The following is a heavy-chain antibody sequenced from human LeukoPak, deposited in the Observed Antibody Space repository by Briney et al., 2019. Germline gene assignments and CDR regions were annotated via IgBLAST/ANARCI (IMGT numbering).Heavy chain of an antibody. CDR2: IHDSGST. CDR1: GCSISSHV. CDR3: ARDGYSGRSLFDY. J-gene: IGHJ4*02. Sequence: PSETLSLTCTVSGCSISSHVLSWIRQPPGKGLEWIGYIHDSGSTNDNPSQKSRVTISVDTSKNQFSLKLSSVTAADKAVYYCARDGYSGRSLFDYWGQGTLVTVSS. D-gene: IGHD5-12*01. V-gene: IGHV4-59*11.